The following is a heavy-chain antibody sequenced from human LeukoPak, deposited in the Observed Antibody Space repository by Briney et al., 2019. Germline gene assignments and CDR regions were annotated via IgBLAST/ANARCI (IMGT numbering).Heavy chain of an antibody. Sequence: ASVKVSCKASGYTFTSYYMHWVRQAPGQGLEWMGIINPSGGSTSYAQKFQGRVTMTRDTSTSTVYTELSSLRSEDTAVYYCARALPSDAFDIWGQGTMVTVSS. J-gene: IGHJ3*02. CDR2: INPSGGST. CDR1: GYTFTSYY. CDR3: ARALPSDAFDI. V-gene: IGHV1-46*01.